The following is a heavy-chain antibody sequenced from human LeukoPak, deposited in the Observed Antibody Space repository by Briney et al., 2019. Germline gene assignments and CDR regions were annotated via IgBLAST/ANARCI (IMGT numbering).Heavy chain of an antibody. CDR1: GFRFSSCA. J-gene: IGHJ4*02. V-gene: IGHV3-23*01. CDR3: AKDSGHSSTWYY. D-gene: IGHD6-13*01. CDR2: ISGSGTT. Sequence: GPPLLSSAAPGFRFSSCALNWVRPAPGKGLEWVSSISGSGTTYYADSVKGRFTVSRDSARNTLYLQMNSLRAEDTAVYYCAKDSGHSSTWYYWGQGTLVTVSS.